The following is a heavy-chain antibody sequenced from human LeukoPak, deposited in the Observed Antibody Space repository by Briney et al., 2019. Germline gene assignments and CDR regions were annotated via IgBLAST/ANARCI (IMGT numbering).Heavy chain of an antibody. Sequence: SVKVSCKASGGTFSSYAISWVRQAPGQGLEWMGGIIPIFGTANYAQKFQGRVTITADESTSTAYMELSSLRSEDTAVYYCARSALRSLEWSFSNYWGQGTLVTVSS. J-gene: IGHJ4*02. CDR3: ARSALRSLEWSFSNY. V-gene: IGHV1-69*01. CDR2: IIPIFGTA. CDR1: GGTFSSYA. D-gene: IGHD3-3*01.